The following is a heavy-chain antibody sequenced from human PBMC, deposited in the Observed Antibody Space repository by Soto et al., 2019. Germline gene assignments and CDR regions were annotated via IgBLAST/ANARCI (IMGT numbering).Heavy chain of an antibody. V-gene: IGHV4-4*02. Sequence: SETLSLTCAVSGGSMSSSNWWSWVRQPPGKGLGWIGEIYQSGSTNYDSSLKSRVTISVDKSKNQFSLKLNSVTAADTAVYYCARYYVSGSYFDSWGQGTLVTVSS. CDR1: GGSMSSSNW. D-gene: IGHD3-10*01. CDR3: ARYYVSGSYFDS. CDR2: IYQSGST. J-gene: IGHJ5*01.